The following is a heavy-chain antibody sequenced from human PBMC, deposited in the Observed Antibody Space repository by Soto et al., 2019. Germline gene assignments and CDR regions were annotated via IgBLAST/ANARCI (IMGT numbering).Heavy chain of an antibody. CDR1: VGTFSSYA. J-gene: IGHJ6*02. Sequence: XSVKVSCKASVGTFSSYAISWVRQAPGQGLEWMGGIIPIFGTANYAQKFQGRVTITADESTSTAYMELSSLRSEDTAVYYCASITIFDYGMDVWGQGTTVTVSS. D-gene: IGHD3-3*01. CDR3: ASITIFDYGMDV. V-gene: IGHV1-69*13. CDR2: IIPIFGTA.